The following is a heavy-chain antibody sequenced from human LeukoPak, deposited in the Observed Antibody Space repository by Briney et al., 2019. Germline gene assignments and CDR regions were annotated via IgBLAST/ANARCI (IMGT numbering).Heavy chain of an antibody. D-gene: IGHD4-17*01. V-gene: IGHV3-33*01. J-gene: IGHJ4*02. CDR2: IWYDGSKT. Sequence: GGSLRLSCAASGFMFSDYGMHWVRQAPGKGLEWVAVIWYDGSKTYYVDSVKGRFSISRDNSKNTLYLQTSSLKVEDTAIYYCARDPAAVTSCFDCWGQGTLVTVSS. CDR1: GFMFSDYG. CDR3: ARDPAAVTSCFDC.